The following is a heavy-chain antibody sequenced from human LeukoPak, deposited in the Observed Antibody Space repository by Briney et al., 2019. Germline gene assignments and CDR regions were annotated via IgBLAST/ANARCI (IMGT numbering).Heavy chain of an antibody. Sequence: GGSLRLSCAASGFTFSSYGMHWVRQAPGKGLEWVALIKPDGSNKYYADSVKGRFTISRDKSKNTLHLQMNSLRAEDTAVYYCARSRAFDYWGQGTLVTVSS. CDR3: ARSRAFDY. J-gene: IGHJ4*02. CDR2: IKPDGSNK. D-gene: IGHD2/OR15-2a*01. V-gene: IGHV3-30*02. CDR1: GFTFSSYG.